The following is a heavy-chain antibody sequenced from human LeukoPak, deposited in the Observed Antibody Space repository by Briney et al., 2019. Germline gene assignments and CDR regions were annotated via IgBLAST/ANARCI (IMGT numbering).Heavy chain of an antibody. CDR2: SSYSGSII. V-gene: IGHV3-48*03. D-gene: IGHD1-26*01. Sequence: GRSLRLSCAASGFTFSSYEMNWVRQAPGKGLEWVAYSSYSGSIIYYADSVKGRFTISRDNSKNLLYLQMNSLRAEDTALYYCAREGYSGEAHAFDIWGQGTMVTVSS. CDR1: GFTFSSYE. J-gene: IGHJ3*02. CDR3: AREGYSGEAHAFDI.